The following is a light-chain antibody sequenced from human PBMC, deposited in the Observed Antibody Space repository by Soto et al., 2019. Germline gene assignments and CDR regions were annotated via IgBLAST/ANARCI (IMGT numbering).Light chain of an antibody. CDR1: QSVSSN. V-gene: IGKV3-15*01. CDR2: GAS. J-gene: IGKJ2*01. Sequence: EIVMTQSPATLSVSPGERATLSCRASQSVSSNLAWYQQKPGQAPRLLIYGASTRATGIPARFSGSGSGTEFTLTISSLQSEDLAVYYCQQYNNWPPVTFAQGTKLGIK. CDR3: QQYNNWPPVT.